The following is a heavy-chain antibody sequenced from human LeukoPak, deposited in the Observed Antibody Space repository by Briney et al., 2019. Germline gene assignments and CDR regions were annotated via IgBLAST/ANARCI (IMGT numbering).Heavy chain of an antibody. Sequence: GGSLRLSCAASGFTFSSYAMSWVRQAPGKGLEWVSGISWNSGSIAYVDSVKGRFTISRDNVKNSLYLQMNSLRPEDTALYYCVKSKGFATALHWYFDLWGRGTLVTVSS. CDR3: VKSKGFATALHWYFDL. J-gene: IGHJ2*01. CDR1: GFTFSSYA. CDR2: ISWNSGSI. D-gene: IGHD4-17*01. V-gene: IGHV3-9*01.